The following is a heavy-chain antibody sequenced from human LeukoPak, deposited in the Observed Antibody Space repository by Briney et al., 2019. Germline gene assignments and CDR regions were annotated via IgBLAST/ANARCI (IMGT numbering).Heavy chain of an antibody. J-gene: IGHJ5*02. D-gene: IGHD6-13*01. CDR1: GYTFTSYG. V-gene: IGHV1-18*04. Sequence: ASVKVSCRASGYTFTSYGISWVRQAPGQGLEWMGWISAYNGNTNYAQKLQGRVTMTTDTSTSTAYMELRSLRSDDTAVYYYARDREGSSWYGGTNWFDPWGQGTLVTVSS. CDR3: ARDREGSSWYGGTNWFDP. CDR2: ISAYNGNT.